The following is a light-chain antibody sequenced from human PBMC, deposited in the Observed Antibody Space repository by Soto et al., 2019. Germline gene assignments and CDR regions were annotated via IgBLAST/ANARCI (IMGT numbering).Light chain of an antibody. J-gene: IGKJ2*02. V-gene: IGKV3-20*01. CDR3: QQYGSSPRWT. CDR2: GAS. CDR1: RSVTSNF. Sequence: NELTQSPGTLSLSPGELATLSCRASRSVTSNFVARYRQKPGQAPRLLVYGASTMAIDIPERFSGSGSGTDFSLSINTLEPEAFAVYFCQQYGSSPRWTFGQGTKVEIK.